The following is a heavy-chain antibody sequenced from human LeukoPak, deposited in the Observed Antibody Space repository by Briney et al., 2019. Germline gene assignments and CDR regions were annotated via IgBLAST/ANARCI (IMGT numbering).Heavy chain of an antibody. CDR3: ARGTGSSTSWYWFDP. V-gene: IGHV4-39*01. CDR2: IYYSGST. D-gene: IGHD2-2*01. J-gene: IGHJ5*02. CDR1: GGSISSSSYY. Sequence: SETLSFTCTVSGGSISSSSYYWGWIRQPPGKGLEWIGNIYYSGSTPYNPSLKSRVTISVDTSKNQFSLRLTSGTPAVTAVTFCARGTGSSTSWYWFDPWGQGTLVTVSS.